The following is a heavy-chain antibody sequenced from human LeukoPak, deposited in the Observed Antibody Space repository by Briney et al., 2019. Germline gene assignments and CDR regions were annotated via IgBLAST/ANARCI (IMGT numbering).Heavy chain of an antibody. D-gene: IGHD3-3*01. CDR3: AKDIDSGGNDFWSGYSYYFDY. V-gene: IGHV3-30-3*01. J-gene: IGHJ4*02. CDR2: ISYDGSNK. CDR1: GFTFSSYA. Sequence: PGGSLRLSCAASGFTFSSYAMHWVRQAPGKGLEWVAVISYDGSNKYYADSVKGRFTISRDNAKNSLYLQMNSLRAEDTALYYCAKDIDSGGNDFWSGYSYYFDYWGQGTLVTVSS.